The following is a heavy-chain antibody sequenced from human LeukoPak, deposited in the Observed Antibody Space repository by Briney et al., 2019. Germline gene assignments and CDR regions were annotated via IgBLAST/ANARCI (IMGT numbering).Heavy chain of an antibody. J-gene: IGHJ4*02. CDR2: VSGSGAGT. D-gene: IGHD5-18*01. Sequence: GGSLRLSCAASGFTFSNSALSWVRQAPGKGLEWVSDVSGSGAGTYYADSVRGRFTISRDNSKNTLYLQMNSLRAEDTAVYYCAKRIQSAMATGYWGQGTLVTVSS. CDR1: GFTFSNSA. V-gene: IGHV3-23*01. CDR3: AKRIQSAMATGY.